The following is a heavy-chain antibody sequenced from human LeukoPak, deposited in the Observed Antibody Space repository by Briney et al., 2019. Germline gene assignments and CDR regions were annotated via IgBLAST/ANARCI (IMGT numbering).Heavy chain of an antibody. J-gene: IGHJ3*02. CDR1: GGSFSGYY. V-gene: IGHV4-34*01. CDR2: INHNGST. D-gene: IGHD2-2*01. CDR3: AREAYCSSTSCYRRGHAFDI. Sequence: SETLSLTCAVYGGSFSGYYWSWIRQPPGKGLEWIGEINHNGSTNYNPSLKSRVTISVDTSKNQFSLKLSSVTAADTAVYYCAREAYCSSTSCYRRGHAFDIWGQGTMVTVSS.